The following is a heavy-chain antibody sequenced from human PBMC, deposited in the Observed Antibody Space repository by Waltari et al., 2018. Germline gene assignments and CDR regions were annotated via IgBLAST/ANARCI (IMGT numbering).Heavy chain of an antibody. V-gene: IGHV4-39*01. D-gene: IGHD3-3*01. J-gene: IGHJ3*02. CDR2: IDSRGTT. CDR3: ANRYYYDPRGYPYDAFDI. CDR1: GDSISRNNLF. Sequence: QVRLQESGPGLLKPSETLSLTCTVSGDSISRNNLFWAWLRLTPGKGLEWIGSIDSRGTTYFNPSLKSRVAISVDTPNNQFSLRLSSVTAADTAIYYCANRYYYDPRGYPYDAFDIWGQGTSVTVSS.